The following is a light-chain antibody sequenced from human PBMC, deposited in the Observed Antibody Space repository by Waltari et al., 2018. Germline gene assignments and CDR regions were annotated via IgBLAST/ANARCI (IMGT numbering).Light chain of an antibody. CDR2: DAS. J-gene: IGKJ5*01. V-gene: IGKV1-39*01. CDR3: QQSYTSPAST. CDR1: QTISTF. Sequence: DIQMTQSPSSLSASVGDRFTITCRASQTISTFLNWYQQKPGKAPRVLIYDASSLQSGVPSRFSGSGSGTDFTLTISSLQPEDFATYYCQQSYTSPASTFGQGTRLEIK.